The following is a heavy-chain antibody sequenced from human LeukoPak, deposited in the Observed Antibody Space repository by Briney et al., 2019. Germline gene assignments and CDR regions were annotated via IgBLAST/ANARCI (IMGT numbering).Heavy chain of an antibody. V-gene: IGHV1-2*02. J-gene: IGHJ4*02. CDR1: GYTFTGYY. D-gene: IGHD3-22*01. CDR2: INPNSGGT. Sequence: GASVKVSCKASGYTFTGYYMHWVRQAPGQGLEWMRWINPNSGGTNYAQKFQGRVTMTRDTSISTAYMELSRLRSDDTAVYYCARYYYDSSGYCCSFDYWGQGTLVTVSS. CDR3: ARYYYDSSGYCCSFDY.